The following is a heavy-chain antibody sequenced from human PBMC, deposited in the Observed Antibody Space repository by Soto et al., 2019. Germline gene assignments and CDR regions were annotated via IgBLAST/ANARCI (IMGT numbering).Heavy chain of an antibody. J-gene: IGHJ4*02. CDR3: ARDSGSGFDF. CDR1: GFKFGSYH. CDR2: ISASSSTI. D-gene: IGHD2-15*01. Sequence: GGSLILSCAASGFKFGSYHMNWVRQAPGKGLEWVSFISASSSTIYYGGSMKGRSTISRDNAKNALFLQVNRLRAEDTAVYYCARDSGSGFDFWGQGTLVTVSS. V-gene: IGHV3-21*01.